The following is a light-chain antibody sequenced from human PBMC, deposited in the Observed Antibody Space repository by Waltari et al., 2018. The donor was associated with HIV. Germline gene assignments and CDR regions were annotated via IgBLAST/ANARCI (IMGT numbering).Light chain of an antibody. V-gene: IGLV2-11*01. Sequence: HSALTQPRSVSGSPGQAVTISCNGTNSDIGGYTHVSWYQVHSDKSPQGIIYDVTKRPSGVPARISGSKSGNTASLTISGLQAEDEADYYCCSYGGGYTWLFGGGT. CDR2: DVT. J-gene: IGLJ3*02. CDR1: NSDIGGYTH. CDR3: CSYGGGYTWL.